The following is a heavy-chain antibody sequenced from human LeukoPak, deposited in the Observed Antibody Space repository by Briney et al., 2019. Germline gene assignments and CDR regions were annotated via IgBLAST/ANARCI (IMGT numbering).Heavy chain of an antibody. CDR2: ISSSSSYI. CDR3: ARHPAYCSGGSWHDS. CDR1: GFTFSSYS. V-gene: IGHV3-21*01. Sequence: GGSLRLSCAASGFTFSSYSMNWVRRAPGKGLEWVSSISSSSSYIYYADSVKGRFTISRDNAKNSLYLQMNSLRAEDTAVYYCARHPAYCSGGSWHDSWGQGTLVTVSS. J-gene: IGHJ4*02. D-gene: IGHD2-15*01.